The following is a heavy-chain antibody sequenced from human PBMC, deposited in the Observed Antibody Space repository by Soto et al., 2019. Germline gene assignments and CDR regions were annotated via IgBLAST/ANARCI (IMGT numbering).Heavy chain of an antibody. D-gene: IGHD3-22*01. J-gene: IGHJ4*02. Sequence: TLSLTCTVSGGAISSVGYSWYWIRQHPGKGLECIGYIYYTGSTYYNPSLKSRITISVDTSTTQFSLKLSSVTAADTAVYYCAGWGLGDSSGFFYNYWDQGTLVTVSS. V-gene: IGHV4-31*03. CDR3: AGWGLGDSSGFFYNY. CDR1: GGAISSVGYS. CDR2: IYYTGST.